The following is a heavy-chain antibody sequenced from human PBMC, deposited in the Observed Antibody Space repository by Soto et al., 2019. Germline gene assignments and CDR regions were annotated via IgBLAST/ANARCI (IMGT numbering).Heavy chain of an antibody. CDR1: GFTFSSYW. CDR3: ARDGLDYSNSRRPFDY. Sequence: EVQLVESGGGLVQPGRSLRLSCEASGFTFSSYWMHWVRQAPGKGLVWVSRINSDGSSTSYADSVKGRFTISRDNAKNTLYLQMNSLRAEDTAVYYCARDGLDYSNSRRPFDYWGQGTLVTVSS. CDR2: INSDGSST. V-gene: IGHV3-74*01. D-gene: IGHD4-4*01. J-gene: IGHJ4*02.